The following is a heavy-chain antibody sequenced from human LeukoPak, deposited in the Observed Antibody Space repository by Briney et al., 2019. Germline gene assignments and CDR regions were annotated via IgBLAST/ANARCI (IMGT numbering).Heavy chain of an antibody. V-gene: IGHV1-2*02. J-gene: IGHJ4*02. CDR1: GYTFTGYY. CDR2: INPNSGGT. CDR3: ARDGTILEWLAYDY. Sequence: ASVKVSCKASGYTFTGYYMHWVRQAPGQGLEWMGWINPNSGGTNYAQKLQGRVTMTTDTSTSTAYMELRSLRSDDTAVYYCARDGTILEWLAYDYWGQGTLVTVSS. D-gene: IGHD3-3*01.